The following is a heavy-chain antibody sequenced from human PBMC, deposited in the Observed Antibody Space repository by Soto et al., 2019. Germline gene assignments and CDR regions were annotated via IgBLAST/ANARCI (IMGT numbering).Heavy chain of an antibody. V-gene: IGHV1-8*01. J-gene: IGHJ4*02. D-gene: IGHD1-1*01. CDR2: LNPNTGDS. CDR3: ARRAETNGWNGFGADKYYFDF. CDR1: GYTFTSYD. Sequence: ASVKVSCKASGYTFTSYDIYWVRQATGQGLEWMGWLNPNTGDSGYAQKFQGRITVTSDTSINTVHMELSSLRSEDTAVYYCARRAETNGWNGFGADKYYFDFWGQGTLVTVSS.